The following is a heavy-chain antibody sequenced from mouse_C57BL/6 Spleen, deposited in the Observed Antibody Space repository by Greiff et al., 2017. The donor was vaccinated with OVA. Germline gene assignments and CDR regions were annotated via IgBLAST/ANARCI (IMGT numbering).Heavy chain of an antibody. CDR2: IDPEDGET. CDR1: GFNITDYY. J-gene: IGHJ3*01. CDR3: ANFLLRQLRLPFAY. D-gene: IGHD3-2*02. Sequence: EVQLQQSGAELVKPGASVKLSCTASGFNITDYYMHWVKQRTEQGLEWIGRIDPEDGETKYAPKFQGKATITADTSSNTAYLQLSSLTSEDTAVYYCANFLLRQLRLPFAYWGQGTLVTVSA. V-gene: IGHV14-2*01.